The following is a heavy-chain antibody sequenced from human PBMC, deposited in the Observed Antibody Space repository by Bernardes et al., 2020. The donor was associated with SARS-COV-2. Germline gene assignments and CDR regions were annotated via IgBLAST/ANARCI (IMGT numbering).Heavy chain of an antibody. J-gene: IGHJ4*02. V-gene: IGHV3-9*01. D-gene: IGHD6-19*01. CDR2: ISWNSGSI. Sequence: GGSLRLSCAASGFTFDDYAMHWVRQAPGKGLEWVSGISWNSGSIGYADSVKGRFTISRDNAKNSLYLQMNSLRAEDTALYYCVYSSGWYGWGNYWGQGTLVTVSS. CDR3: VYSSGWYGWGNY. CDR1: GFTFDDYA.